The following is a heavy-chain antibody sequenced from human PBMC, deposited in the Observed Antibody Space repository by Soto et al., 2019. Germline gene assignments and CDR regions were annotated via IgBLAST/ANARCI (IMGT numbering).Heavy chain of an antibody. V-gene: IGHV4-59*08. CDR3: ASTVGISSFDY. J-gene: IGHJ4*02. CDR2: IYYSGST. Sequence: PSETLSLTCTVSGGSISSYYWSWIRQPPGKGLEWIGYIYYSGSTNYNPSLKSRVTISVDTSKNQFSLKLSSVTAADTAVYYCASTVGISSFDYWGQGTLVTVSS. D-gene: IGHD4-17*01. CDR1: GGSISSYY.